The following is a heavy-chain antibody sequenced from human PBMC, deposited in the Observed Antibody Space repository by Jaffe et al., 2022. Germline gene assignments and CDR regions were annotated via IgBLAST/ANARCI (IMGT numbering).Heavy chain of an antibody. D-gene: IGHD3-10*01. J-gene: IGHJ6*03. V-gene: IGHV4-61*02. Sequence: QVQLQESGPGLVKPSQTLSLTCTVSGGSISSGSYYWSWIRQPAGKGLEWIGRIYTSGSTNYNPSLKSRVTISVDTSKNQFSLKLSSVTAADTAVYYCARARGGYYGSGSYYFPVYYYYMDVWGKGTTVTVSS. CDR1: GGSISSGSYY. CDR2: IYTSGST. CDR3: ARARGGYYGSGSYYFPVYYYYMDV.